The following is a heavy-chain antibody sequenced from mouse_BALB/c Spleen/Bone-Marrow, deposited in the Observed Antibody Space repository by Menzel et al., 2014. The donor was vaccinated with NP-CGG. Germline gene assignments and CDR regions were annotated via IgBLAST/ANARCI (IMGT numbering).Heavy chain of an antibody. Sequence: EVKLQESGAELVKPGASVKLSCTASGFNIKDTYMHWVKQRPEQGLEWIGRIDPANGNTKYDPKFQGKATITADTSSNTAYLQLSSLTSEDTAVYYCASYYYGRAWFAYWGQGTLDTVSA. CDR2: IDPANGNT. CDR1: GFNIKDTY. D-gene: IGHD1-1*01. J-gene: IGHJ3*01. V-gene: IGHV14-3*02. CDR3: ASYYYGRAWFAY.